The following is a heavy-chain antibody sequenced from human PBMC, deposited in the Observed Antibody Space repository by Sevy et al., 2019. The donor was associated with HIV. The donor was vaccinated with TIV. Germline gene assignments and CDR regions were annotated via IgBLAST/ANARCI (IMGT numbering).Heavy chain of an antibody. Sequence: ASVKVSCKASGYTFTGYYMHWVRQAPGQGLEWMGRINPNSGGTNYAQKFQGRVTMTTDTSISTAYMELSRLRSDDTAVYYCARETRDDYGSYYYGMDVWGQGTTVTVS. CDR2: INPNSGGT. J-gene: IGHJ6*02. CDR1: GYTFTGYY. V-gene: IGHV1-2*06. CDR3: ARETRDDYGSYYYGMDV. D-gene: IGHD3-10*01.